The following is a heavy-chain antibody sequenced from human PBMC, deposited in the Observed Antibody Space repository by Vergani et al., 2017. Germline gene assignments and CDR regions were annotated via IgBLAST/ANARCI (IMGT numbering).Heavy chain of an antibody. CDR1: GFTLSSYA. Sequence: EVQLLESGGSLVQPGGSLRLSCAASGFTLSSYAMNWVRQGPGKGLEWVSGISGSGGTKYYTESIKGRFPISRDTSNKTLYLQMKSLRAEDTAVYYCEKRAVGKSGAFDIGGPGTSVTVSS. D-gene: IGHD4-23*01. CDR3: EKRAVGKSGAFDI. J-gene: IGHJ3*02. V-gene: IGHV3-23*01. CDR2: ISGSGGTK.